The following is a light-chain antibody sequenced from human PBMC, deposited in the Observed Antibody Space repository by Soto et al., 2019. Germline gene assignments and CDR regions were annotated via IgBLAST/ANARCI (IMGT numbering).Light chain of an antibody. V-gene: IGKV3-11*01. Sequence: EIMLTQSPVTLSLSPGERDTLSCRAGQSVSSSYLACYQQKPGQAPRLLIYDASTRATGIPARFSGSGSGTDFTLTISSLEPEDSAVYYCQQRSNWPPITFGQGTRLEI. J-gene: IGKJ5*01. CDR3: QQRSNWPPIT. CDR2: DAS. CDR1: QSVSSSY.